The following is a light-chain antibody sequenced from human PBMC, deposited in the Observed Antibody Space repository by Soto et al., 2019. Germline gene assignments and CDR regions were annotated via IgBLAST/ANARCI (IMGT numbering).Light chain of an antibody. CDR2: GAS. V-gene: IGKV3-20*01. Sequence: EIVLTQSPGTLSLSSGERATLSCRASQSVSRSYLAWYQQKPGQDPRLLIYGASSRATGIPDRVSGSGSGTDVTLTISRLETEDFAVFYGQQYGSSPITFGQGTRLEIK. J-gene: IGKJ5*01. CDR3: QQYGSSPIT. CDR1: QSVSRSY.